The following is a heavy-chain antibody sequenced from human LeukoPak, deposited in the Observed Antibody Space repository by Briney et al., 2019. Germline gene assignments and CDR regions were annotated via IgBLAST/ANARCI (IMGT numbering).Heavy chain of an antibody. J-gene: IGHJ4*02. CDR3: TRGDEYGDY. Sequence: ASVKVSCKASGYTFIGYYVHWVRQAPGQGLEWMGWINPNSGDTKYAQKFLGRVTMTSVTSTNTAYMELTRLISDDTAVYFCTRGDEYGDYWGRGTLVTVSS. V-gene: IGHV1-2*02. CDR1: GYTFIGYY. D-gene: IGHD4-17*01. CDR2: INPNSGDT.